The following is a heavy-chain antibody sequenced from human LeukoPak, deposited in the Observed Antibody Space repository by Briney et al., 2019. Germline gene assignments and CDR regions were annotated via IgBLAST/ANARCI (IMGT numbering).Heavy chain of an antibody. V-gene: IGHV4-59*01. CDR1: GGSISSYY. J-gene: IGHJ4*02. Sequence: SETLSLTCTVSGGSISSYYWSWIRQPPGKGLEWIGYIYHSGSTNYNPSLKSRVTISVDTSKNQFSLKLSSVTAADTAVYYCARRGGIAVAGTFRPGFDYWGQGTLVTVYS. D-gene: IGHD6-19*01. CDR3: ARRGGIAVAGTFRPGFDY. CDR2: IYHSGST.